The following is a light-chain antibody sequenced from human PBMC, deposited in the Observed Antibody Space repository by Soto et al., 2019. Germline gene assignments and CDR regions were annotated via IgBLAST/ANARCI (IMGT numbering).Light chain of an antibody. CDR2: ANN. CDR3: QSYDSSLSGHVV. CDR1: SSDIGAGND. Sequence: QSVLTQPPSVSGGPGQWVSISCTGSSSDIGAGNDVNWYQQVPGTAPRLLIYANNNRPSGVPDRFSGSKSGTSAFLAITGLQADDEADYYCQSYDSSLSGHVVFGGGTKLTVL. J-gene: IGLJ2*01. V-gene: IGLV1-40*01.